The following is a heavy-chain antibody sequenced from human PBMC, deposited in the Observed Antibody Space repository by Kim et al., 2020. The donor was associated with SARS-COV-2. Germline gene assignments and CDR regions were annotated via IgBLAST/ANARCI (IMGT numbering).Heavy chain of an antibody. Sequence: GGSLRLFCAASGFTFSDYYMDWVRQAPGKGLEWVGRIRKKTNSYTTEYAAAVQYRFIISRDDSMDSLYLQMNSLRIEDTAVYYCARISGFGLDYWGQGTLVAVSS. D-gene: IGHD6-19*01. CDR1: GFTFSDYY. V-gene: IGHV3-72*01. CDR3: ARISGFGLDY. J-gene: IGHJ4*02. CDR2: IRKKTNSYTT.